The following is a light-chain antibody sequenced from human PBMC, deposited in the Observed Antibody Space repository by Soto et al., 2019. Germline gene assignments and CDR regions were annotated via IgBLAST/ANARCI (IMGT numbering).Light chain of an antibody. CDR3: QHRLDYPRT. J-gene: IGKJ1*01. CDR2: NTS. CDR1: QSISIW. V-gene: IGKV1-5*03. Sequence: DIHMTQSPSTLSSSVGDRVTITCRASQSISIWLAWYQQKPGKAPKLLIYNTSSLASGIPARFSGSGSGTEFTLTISSLQPDDFATYYCQHRLDYPRTFGRGTKVEIK.